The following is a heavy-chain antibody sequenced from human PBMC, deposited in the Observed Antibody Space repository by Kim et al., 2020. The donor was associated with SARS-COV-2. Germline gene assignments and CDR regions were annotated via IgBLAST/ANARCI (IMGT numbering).Heavy chain of an antibody. D-gene: IGHD1-26*01. CDR1: GFTFSSYW. CDR2: INSDGSST. J-gene: IGHJ4*02. CDR3: ARVSGKGWELLPEGY. V-gene: IGHV3-74*01. Sequence: GGSLRLSCAASGFTFSSYWMHWVRQAPGKGLVWVSRINSDGSSTSYADSVKGRFTISRDNAKNTLYLQMNSLRAEDTAVHYCARVSGKGWELLPEGYWGQGTLVTVSS.